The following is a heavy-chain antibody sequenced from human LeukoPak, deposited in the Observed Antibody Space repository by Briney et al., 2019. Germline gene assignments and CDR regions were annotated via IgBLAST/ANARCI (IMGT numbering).Heavy chain of an antibody. CDR1: GFTFSSYA. J-gene: IGHJ4*02. CDR2: ISGSGGTT. V-gene: IGHV3-23*01. D-gene: IGHD2-21*02. Sequence: GGSLRLSCAASGFTFSSYAMSWVRLAPGKGLEWVSVISGSGGTTYYADSVKGRFTISRDNSKNTLYLQMNSLRAEDTAVYYCAKAVVVTATQPHTDYWGQGTLVTVSS. CDR3: AKAVVVTATQPHTDY.